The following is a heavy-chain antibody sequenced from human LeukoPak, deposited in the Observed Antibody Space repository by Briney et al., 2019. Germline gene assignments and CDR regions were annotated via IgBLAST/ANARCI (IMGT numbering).Heavy chain of an antibody. V-gene: IGHV3-30*02. D-gene: IGHD6-13*01. CDR2: IRYDGSVK. J-gene: IGHJ6*02. CDR1: GLTFNNYG. Sequence: GGSLRLSCAASGLTFNNYGMHWVCQAPGKGLEWVAFIRYDGSVKYYADSVKGRFTVSRDNSKNTLFLQMNSLRAEDTAVYYCAKFGAAAVWRPEYGMDVWGQGTTVTVSS. CDR3: AKFGAAAVWRPEYGMDV.